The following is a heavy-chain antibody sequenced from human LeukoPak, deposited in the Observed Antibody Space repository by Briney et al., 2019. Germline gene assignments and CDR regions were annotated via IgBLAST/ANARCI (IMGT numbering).Heavy chain of an antibody. V-gene: IGHV1-69*01. CDR3: ASRGLAVAGTQVYFDY. D-gene: IGHD6-19*01. J-gene: IGHJ4*02. CDR1: GGTFSSYA. Sequence: SVKVSCKASGGTFSSYAISWVRQAPGQGLEWMGGIIPIFGTANYAQKFQGRVTITADESTSTAYMELSSLRSEDTAVYYCASRGLAVAGTQVYFDYWGQGTLVTVSS. CDR2: IIPIFGTA.